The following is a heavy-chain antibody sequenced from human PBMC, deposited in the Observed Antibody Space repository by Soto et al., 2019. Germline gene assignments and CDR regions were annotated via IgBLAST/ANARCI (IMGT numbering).Heavy chain of an antibody. V-gene: IGHV4-30-4*01. Sequence: SETLSLTCTVSGGSISSGDYYWSWIRQPPGKGLEWIGYIYYSGSTYYNPSLKSRVTISVDTSKNQFSLKLSSVTAADTAVYYCARRLDYGDYVEPFVLWGRGTLVTVSS. CDR3: ARRLDYGDYVEPFVL. J-gene: IGHJ2*01. CDR1: GGSISSGDYY. D-gene: IGHD4-17*01. CDR2: IYYSGST.